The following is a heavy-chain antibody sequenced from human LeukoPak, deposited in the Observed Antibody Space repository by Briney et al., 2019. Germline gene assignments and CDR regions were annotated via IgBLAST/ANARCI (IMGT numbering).Heavy chain of an antibody. CDR2: ISYDGSNK. CDR1: GFTFSSYA. V-gene: IGHV3-30*14. J-gene: IGHJ4*02. D-gene: IGHD3-16*01. CDR3: ARDGGCNAGGCPSGLFDY. Sequence: GGSLRLSCAASGFTFSSYAMHWVRQAPGKGLEWVAFISYDGSNKYYADSVKGRFTISRDNSKNTVYLQMNSLKVEDTAVYYCARDGGCNAGGCPSGLFDYWGQGALVTVSS.